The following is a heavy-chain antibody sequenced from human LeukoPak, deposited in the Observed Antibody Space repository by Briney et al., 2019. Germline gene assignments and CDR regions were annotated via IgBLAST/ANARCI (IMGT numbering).Heavy chain of an antibody. V-gene: IGHV4-39*01. Sequence: WETLPLTCNVSGGSISSNTHFWGWIRRPPGKELEWIGSLRYSGSTYDNPSLKSRVTISVDTSKNQFSLNLSSLNAADTAVYYCATSYTVSTYNWFDPWGQGTLVTVS. CDR2: LRYSGST. CDR1: GGSISSNTHF. CDR3: ATSYTVSTYNWFDP. J-gene: IGHJ5*02. D-gene: IGHD4-17*01.